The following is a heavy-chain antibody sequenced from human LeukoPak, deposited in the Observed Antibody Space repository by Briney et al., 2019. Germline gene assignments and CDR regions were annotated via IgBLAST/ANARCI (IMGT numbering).Heavy chain of an antibody. CDR2: INPSGGST. Sequence: GAPVTVSCKASGYTFTSYYMHWVRQAPGQGLEWVGIINPSGGSTSYAQKFQGRVTMTRDTSTSTVYMELSSLRSEDTAVYYCARGRYYDILTGYYPPTKFDYWGQGTLVTVSS. CDR3: ARGRYYDILTGYYPPTKFDY. V-gene: IGHV1-46*01. J-gene: IGHJ4*02. CDR1: GYTFTSYY. D-gene: IGHD3-9*01.